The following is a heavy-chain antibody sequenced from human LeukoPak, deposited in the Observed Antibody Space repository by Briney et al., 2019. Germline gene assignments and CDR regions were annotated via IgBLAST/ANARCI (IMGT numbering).Heavy chain of an antibody. CDR3: ARHGRFYDAFDI. J-gene: IGHJ3*02. Sequence: RASVTVSCKASGYTFTGYYMHWVRQAPGHGLEWMGWINPNSGGTNYAQKFQGRVTMTRDTSISTAYMDLSRLRSDDTAVYYCARHGRFYDAFDIWGQGTMVTVSS. CDR2: INPNSGGT. V-gene: IGHV1-2*02. D-gene: IGHD3-3*01. CDR1: GYTFTGYY.